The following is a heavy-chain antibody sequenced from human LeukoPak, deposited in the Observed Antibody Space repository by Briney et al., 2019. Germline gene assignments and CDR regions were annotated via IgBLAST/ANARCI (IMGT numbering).Heavy chain of an antibody. CDR1: GFTFSNYA. CDR2: IWYGGSNK. Sequence: PGRSLRLSCAASGFTFSNYAMTWVRQAPGKGLEWVAVIWYGGSNKYYADSVKGRFTISRDNSKNTLYLQMNSLRAEDTAVYYCARGDLPEYYFDYWGQGTLVTVSS. J-gene: IGHJ4*02. V-gene: IGHV3-33*08. CDR3: ARGDLPEYYFDY. D-gene: IGHD3-16*01.